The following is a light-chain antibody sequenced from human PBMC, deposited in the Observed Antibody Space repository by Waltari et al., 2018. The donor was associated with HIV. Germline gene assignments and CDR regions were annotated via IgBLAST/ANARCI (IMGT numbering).Light chain of an antibody. Sequence: DIQMTQSPSSLSATVGVRVTITCRASHNINTYLNWFQQRPGKAPQLLIYAASGLQGGVPSRFSGSGSGTDFTLTISNLQPDDVATDYCQQNYNTPLTFGGGTQVEIK. CDR1: HNINTY. CDR3: QQNYNTPLT. V-gene: IGKV1-39*01. J-gene: IGKJ4*01. CDR2: AAS.